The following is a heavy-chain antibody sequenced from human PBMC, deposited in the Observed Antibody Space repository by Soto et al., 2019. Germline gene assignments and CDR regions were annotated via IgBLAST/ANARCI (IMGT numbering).Heavy chain of an antibody. J-gene: IGHJ6*03. CDR2: ISSSSSTI. CDR3: ARGPRRVRSPTSYYYYYYMDV. CDR1: GFTFSSYS. V-gene: IGHV3-48*01. D-gene: IGHD3-3*01. Sequence: EVQLVESGGGLVQPGGSLRLSCAASGFTFSSYSMNWVRQAPGKGLEWVSYISSSSSTIYYADSVKGRFTISRDKAKNSLYLQMNSLRAEDTAVYYCARGPRRVRSPTSYYYYYYMDVWGKGTTVTVSS.